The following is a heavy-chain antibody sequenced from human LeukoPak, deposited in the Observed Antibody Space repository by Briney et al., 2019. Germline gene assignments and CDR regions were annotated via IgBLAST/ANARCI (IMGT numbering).Heavy chain of an antibody. D-gene: IGHD1-1*01. V-gene: IGHV3-33*01. CDR1: GFTFSSYG. CDR2: IWYDGSNK. CDR3: ARCAERIHDPENYFDY. J-gene: IGHJ4*02. Sequence: PGGSLRLSCAASGFTFSSYGMHWVRQAPGKGLEWVAVIWYDGSNKYYADSVKGRFTISRDNSKNTLFLQMNSLRAEDTAAYYCARCAERIHDPENYFDYWGQGTLVTVSS.